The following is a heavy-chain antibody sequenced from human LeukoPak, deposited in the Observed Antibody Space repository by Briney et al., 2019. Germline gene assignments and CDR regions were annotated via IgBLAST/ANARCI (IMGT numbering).Heavy chain of an antibody. Sequence: GVSLRLSCAASGFTFSSYAMSWVRQAPGKGLEWVSAISGSGGSTYYADSVKGRFTISRDNSKNTLYLQMNSLRAEDTAVYYCANNYCSGGSCYRDYYYYGMDVWGQGTTVTVSS. J-gene: IGHJ6*02. CDR3: ANNYCSGGSCYRDYYYYGMDV. CDR1: GFTFSSYA. V-gene: IGHV3-23*01. CDR2: ISGSGGST. D-gene: IGHD2-15*01.